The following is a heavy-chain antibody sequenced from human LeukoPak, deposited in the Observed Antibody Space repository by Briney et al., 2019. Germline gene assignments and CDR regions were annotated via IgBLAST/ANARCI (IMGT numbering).Heavy chain of an antibody. D-gene: IGHD3-3*01. V-gene: IGHV3-15*01. CDR2: IKSKTDGGTT. CDR3: TTVGFLGGFDY. J-gene: IGHJ4*02. CDR1: GFTFSNAW. Sequence: GGSLRLSCAASGFTFSNAWMSWVRQAAGKGLELVGRIKSKTDGGTTDYPAPVKGRFTISRDDSKNTVYLQMNSLKTEDTAVYYCTTVGFLGGFDYWGQGTLVTVSS.